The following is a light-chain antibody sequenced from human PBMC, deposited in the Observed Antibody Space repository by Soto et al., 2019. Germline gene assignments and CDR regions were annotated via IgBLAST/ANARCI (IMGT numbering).Light chain of an antibody. CDR1: QSISSW. V-gene: IGKV1-5*03. CDR3: QQYNSYHS. J-gene: IGKJ4*01. Sequence: DIQMTQSPSTLSASVGDRVTITCRASQSISSWLAWYQQKPGKAPKLLIYKASSLESGVPSRFSGSGSGTEFTITISSLQPDDFATYYCQQYNSYHSFGGGTKVEIK. CDR2: KAS.